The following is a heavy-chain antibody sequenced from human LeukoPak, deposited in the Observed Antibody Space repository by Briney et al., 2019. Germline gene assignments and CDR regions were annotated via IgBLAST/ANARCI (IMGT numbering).Heavy chain of an antibody. CDR1: GGSISSGDYY. D-gene: IGHD1-26*01. V-gene: IGHV4-30-4*01. Sequence: SQTLSLTCTVSGGSISSGDYYWSWIRQPPGKGLEWIGYTIYYSGSTYYHPSLKSRVTISVDTSKNHFSLKLSSVTAADTAVYYCASIVGANFDYWGQGTLVTVSS. J-gene: IGHJ4*02. CDR2: TIYYSGST. CDR3: ASIVGANFDY.